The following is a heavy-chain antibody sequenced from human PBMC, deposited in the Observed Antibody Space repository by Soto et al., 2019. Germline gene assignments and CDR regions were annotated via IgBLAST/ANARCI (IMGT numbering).Heavy chain of an antibody. CDR1: GFTFSNYA. V-gene: IGHV3-23*01. D-gene: IGHD5-18*01. J-gene: IGHJ4*02. CDR2: ISDSGYST. Sequence: EVQLLESGGGLVQPGGSLRLSCAASGFTFSNYAMNWVRQAPGKGLEWVSAISDSGYSTDYVDSVKGRFTISIDNSKNTLYLQMTSLRAEATAVYDFAKLQAYTYGHGAYVDYCCQGTVVTVSA. CDR3: AKLQAYTYGHGAYVDY.